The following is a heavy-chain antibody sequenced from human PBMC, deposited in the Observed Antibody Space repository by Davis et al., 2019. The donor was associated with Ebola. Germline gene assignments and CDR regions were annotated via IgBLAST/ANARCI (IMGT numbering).Heavy chain of an antibody. V-gene: IGHV1-18*01. CDR2: ISAYNGNT. CDR3: ARVAGYCGGGSCYSGDWFDP. Sequence: ASVKVSCKASGYTFTSYGISWVRQAPGQGLEWMGWISAYNGNTNYAQKLQGRVTMTTDTSTSTAYMELRSLRSDDTAVYYCARVAGYCGGGSCYSGDWFDPWGQGTLVTVSS. D-gene: IGHD2-15*01. CDR1: GYTFTSYG. J-gene: IGHJ5*02.